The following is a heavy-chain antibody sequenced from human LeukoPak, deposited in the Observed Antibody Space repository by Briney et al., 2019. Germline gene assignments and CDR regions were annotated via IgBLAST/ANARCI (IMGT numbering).Heavy chain of an antibody. CDR1: GFTFSAYY. V-gene: IGHV3-11*04. Sequence: GGSLRLSCAASGFTFSAYYMSWVRQAPGKGLEWVSYISSSGSTIYYADSVKGRFTISRDNAKNSLYLQMSSLRAEDTAVYYCAQLLLRGPTAWGQGTLVTVSS. CDR2: ISSSGSTI. J-gene: IGHJ4*02. D-gene: IGHD2-15*01. CDR3: AQLLLRGPTA.